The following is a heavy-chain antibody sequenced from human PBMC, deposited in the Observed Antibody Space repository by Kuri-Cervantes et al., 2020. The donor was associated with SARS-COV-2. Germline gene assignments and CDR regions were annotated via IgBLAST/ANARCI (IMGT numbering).Heavy chain of an antibody. V-gene: IGHV1-8*03. CDR2: MNPNSGNT. CDR1: GYTFTSYD. J-gene: IGHJ1*01. CDR3: ARDHYDYVWGSHPEGYFQH. D-gene: IGHD3-16*02. Sequence: ASVKVSCKASGYTFTSYDINWVRQATGQGLEWMGWMNPNSGNTGYAQKFQGRVTITRNTSISTAYMELSSLRSEDTAVYYCARDHYDYVWGSHPEGYFQHWGQGTLVTVSS.